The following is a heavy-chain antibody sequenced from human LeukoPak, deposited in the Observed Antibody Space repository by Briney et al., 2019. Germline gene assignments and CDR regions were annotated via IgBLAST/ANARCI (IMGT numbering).Heavy chain of an antibody. J-gene: IGHJ5*02. V-gene: IGHV3-30-3*02. CDR1: GITFSSYA. D-gene: IGHD3-10*01. Sequence: GGSLRLSCAASGITFSSYAMHWVRQAPGKGLEWVAVISYDGSNKYYADSVKGRFTISRDNSKNTLYLQMNSLRAEDTAVYYCAKPGVGLLWFGELTWFDPWGQGTLVTVSS. CDR3: AKPGVGLLWFGELTWFDP. CDR2: ISYDGSNK.